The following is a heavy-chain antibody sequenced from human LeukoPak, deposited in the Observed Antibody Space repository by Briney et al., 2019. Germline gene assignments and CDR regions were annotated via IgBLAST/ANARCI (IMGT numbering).Heavy chain of an antibody. CDR2: MNPNSANT. CDR1: GHTFSTYD. J-gene: IGHJ4*02. CDR3: ARAIRYQLLSDY. V-gene: IGHV1-8*03. D-gene: IGHD2-2*01. Sequence: GASVMVSCKTSGHTFSTYDINWLRQAAGQGLEWMGWMNPNSANTGFAQKFQGRAAITRDTSTATAYLELSSLTSEDTAVYYCARAIRYQLLSDYWGQGTLVTVSS.